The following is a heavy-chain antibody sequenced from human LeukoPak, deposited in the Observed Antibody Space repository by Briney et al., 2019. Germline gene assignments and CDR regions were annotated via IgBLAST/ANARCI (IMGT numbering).Heavy chain of an antibody. J-gene: IGHJ5*02. Sequence: GSSVKVSCKASGGTFCSYAISWVRQAPGHGLGWMGRIIPILGIANYAQKFQGRVTITADKSTSTAYMELSSLRSEDTAVYCCASSEGWQLVGWFDPWGQGTLVTVSS. CDR3: ASSEGWQLVGWFDP. D-gene: IGHD6-6*01. CDR2: IIPILGIA. CDR1: GGTFCSYA. V-gene: IGHV1-69*04.